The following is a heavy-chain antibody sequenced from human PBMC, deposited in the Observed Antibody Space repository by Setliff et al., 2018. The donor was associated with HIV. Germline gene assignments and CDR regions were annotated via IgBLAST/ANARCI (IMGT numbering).Heavy chain of an antibody. CDR2: MNPNSGVS. D-gene: IGHD3-10*01. J-gene: IGHJ6*02. CDR3: ARGKGVGGVIITGGLDV. V-gene: IGHV1-8*01. Sequence: GASVKVSCKASATFTNVDIHWMRRATGQGLEWMGWMNPNSGVSGYALKFHDRVTMTRDTSITTAYMELSSLTSEDTAVYYCARGKGVGGVIITGGLDVWGQGTTVTVSS. CDR1: ATFTNVD.